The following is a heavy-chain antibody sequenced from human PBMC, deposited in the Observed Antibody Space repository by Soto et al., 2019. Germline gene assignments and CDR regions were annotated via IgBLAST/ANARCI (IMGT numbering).Heavy chain of an antibody. D-gene: IGHD5-12*01. CDR1: GGSIISYY. CDR2: IYYSGST. Sequence: SETLSLTCTVSGGSIISYYWSWILQPPGKGLEWIGYIYYSGSTNYNPSLKSRVTISVDTSKNQFSLKLSSVTAADTAVYYCARLGSGYGFSPAYYMDVWGKGTTVTVSS. V-gene: IGHV4-59*08. CDR3: ARLGSGYGFSPAYYMDV. J-gene: IGHJ6*03.